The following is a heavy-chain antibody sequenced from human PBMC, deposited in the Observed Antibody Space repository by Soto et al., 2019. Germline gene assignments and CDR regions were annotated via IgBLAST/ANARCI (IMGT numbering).Heavy chain of an antibody. Sequence: GASVKVSCKASGYTFTSYDINWVRQATGQGLEWMGWMNPNSGNTGYAQKFQGRVTMTRNTSISTAYMELSSLRSEDTAVYYCARSASSSWYHYYYYGMDVWGQGTTVTVSS. V-gene: IGHV1-8*01. CDR2: MNPNSGNT. D-gene: IGHD6-13*01. CDR1: GYTFTSYD. CDR3: ARSASSSWYHYYYYGMDV. J-gene: IGHJ6*02.